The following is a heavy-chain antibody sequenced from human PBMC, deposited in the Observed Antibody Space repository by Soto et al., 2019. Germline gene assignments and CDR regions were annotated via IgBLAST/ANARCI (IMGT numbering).Heavy chain of an antibody. D-gene: IGHD1-20*01. CDR3: ARYKWNSHYYYMDV. V-gene: IGHV3-20*01. CDR1: GFTFDDYG. J-gene: IGHJ6*03. Sequence: GESLKISCAASGFTFDDYGMSWVRQAPGKGLEWVSGINWNGGSTGYADSVKGRFTISRDNAKNSLYLQMNSLRAEDTALYHCARYKWNSHYYYMDVWGKGTTVTVSS. CDR2: INWNGGST.